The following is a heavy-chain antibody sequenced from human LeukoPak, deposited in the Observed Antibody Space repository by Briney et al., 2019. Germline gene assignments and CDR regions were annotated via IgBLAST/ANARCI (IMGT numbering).Heavy chain of an antibody. D-gene: IGHD3-16*01. J-gene: IGHJ3*02. CDR1: GFTFSTYN. V-gene: IGHV3-21*01. Sequence: GGSLRLSCAASGFTFSTYNMNWVRQAPGKGLEWVSSISGSSSYIYYADSVKGRFSISRDNAKNSLYLQMNSLRAEDTAVYYCARDLLYPLDDAFDIWGQGTMVTVSS. CDR3: ARDLLYPLDDAFDI. CDR2: ISGSSSYI.